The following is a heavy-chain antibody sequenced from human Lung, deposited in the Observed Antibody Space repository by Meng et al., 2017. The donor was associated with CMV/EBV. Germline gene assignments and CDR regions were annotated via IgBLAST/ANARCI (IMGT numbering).Heavy chain of an antibody. V-gene: IGHV3-21*06. CDR3: ARVSRTVH. CDR2: INGGSNYI. CDR1: GFTFSRYT. Sequence: LRLSCAASGFTFSRYTMNWVRQAPGKGLEWVSSINGGSNYIYYADSVKGRFTISRDNAKNLLYLQMNSLRAEDTAVYYCARVSRTVHWGQGTLVTVSS. J-gene: IGHJ4*02. D-gene: IGHD2-2*01.